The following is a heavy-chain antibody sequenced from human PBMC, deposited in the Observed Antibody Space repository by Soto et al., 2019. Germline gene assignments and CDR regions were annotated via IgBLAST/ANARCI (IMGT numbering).Heavy chain of an antibody. D-gene: IGHD6-6*01. J-gene: IGHJ4*02. CDR1: GYMFTTYG. Sequence: QVQLVQSGGEVKKPGASVEVSCRTSGYMFTTYGMSWVRQAPGQGLEWMAWISAYNGNNKYAKKFQGRVIMATATSTSKVFMELRNLTSYARGTYFCARTGGGMAARPLEYWGQGTLVTVSS. V-gene: IGHV1-18*04. CDR2: ISAYNGNN. CDR3: ARTGGGMAARPLEY.